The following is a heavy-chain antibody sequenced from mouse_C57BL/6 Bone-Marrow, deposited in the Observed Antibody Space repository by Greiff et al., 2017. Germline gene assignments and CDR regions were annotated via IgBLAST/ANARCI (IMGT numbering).Heavy chain of an antibody. J-gene: IGHJ2*01. Sequence: EVHLVESGPGLVKPSQSLSLTCSVTGYSITSGYYWNWIRQFPGNKLEWMGYISYDGSNNYNPSLKNRISITRETSKNQFFLKLNSVTTEDTATXYCARVGTTDYWGQGTTLTVSS. CDR1: GYSITSGYY. V-gene: IGHV3-6*01. D-gene: IGHD2-3*01. CDR2: ISYDGSN. CDR3: ARVGTTDY.